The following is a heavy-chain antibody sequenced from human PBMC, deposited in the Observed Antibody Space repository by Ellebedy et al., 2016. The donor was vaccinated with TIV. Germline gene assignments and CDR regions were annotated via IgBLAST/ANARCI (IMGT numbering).Heavy chain of an antibody. J-gene: IGHJ3*02. CDR1: GFTFDYYA. D-gene: IGHD2-21*01. Sequence: SLKTSXAASGFTFDYYAMHWVRQAPGKGLEWVSGVSWNGVTKAYADSVKGRFTISRDNAKNSLYLQMNSLRAEDTAVYYCARDIVLDAFDIWGQGTMVTVSS. V-gene: IGHV3-9*01. CDR3: ARDIVLDAFDI. CDR2: VSWNGVTK.